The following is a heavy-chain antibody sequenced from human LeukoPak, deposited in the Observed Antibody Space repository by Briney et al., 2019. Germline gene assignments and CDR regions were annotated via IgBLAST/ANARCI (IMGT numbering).Heavy chain of an antibody. Sequence: PSETLSLTCTVSGGSIRSSYYYWGWIRQPPGKGLEWIGSIYDSGSTYYNPSLKSRVTISVDTSKNQFSLKLSSVTAADTAVYYCARPLSSSSGYFDYWGQGTLVTVSS. D-gene: IGHD6-6*01. J-gene: IGHJ4*02. CDR3: ARPLSSSSGYFDY. CDR1: GGSIRSSYYY. V-gene: IGHV4-39*01. CDR2: IYDSGST.